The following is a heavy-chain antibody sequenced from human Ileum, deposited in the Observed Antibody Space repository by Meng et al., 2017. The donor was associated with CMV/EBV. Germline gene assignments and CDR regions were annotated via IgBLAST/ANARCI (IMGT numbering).Heavy chain of an antibody. CDR3: AALGTYFDP. Sequence: KVSCKASGYTFSGYYMCWVRQAPGKGLEWMGGINPNTGVTNYAQKFQGRVAMTRDTSINTAYMDLSGLTSDDTAIYYCAALGTYFDPWGQGTLVTVSS. V-gene: IGHV1-2*02. J-gene: IGHJ5*02. D-gene: IGHD1-1*01. CDR2: INPNTGVT. CDR1: GYTFSGYY.